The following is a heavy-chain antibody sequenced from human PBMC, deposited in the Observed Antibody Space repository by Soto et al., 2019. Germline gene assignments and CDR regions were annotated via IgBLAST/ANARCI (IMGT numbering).Heavy chain of an antibody. V-gene: IGHV3-9*01. J-gene: IGHJ3*02. D-gene: IGHD3-10*01. CDR3: AKGSYYGSGSYFFI. CDR2: ISWNSGSI. Sequence: GGSLRLSCAASGFTFDDYAMHWVRQAPGKGLEWVSGISWNSGSIGYADSVKGRFTISRDNAKNSLYLQMNSLRAEDTALYYCAKGSYYGSGSYFFIWGQGTMVTVSS. CDR1: GFTFDDYA.